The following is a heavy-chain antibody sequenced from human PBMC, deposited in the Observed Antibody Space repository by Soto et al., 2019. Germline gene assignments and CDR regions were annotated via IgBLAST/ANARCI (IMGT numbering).Heavy chain of an antibody. V-gene: IGHV3-30*09. CDR2: ISSDGTNK. D-gene: IGHD3-16*01. CDR1: XFTFXXXX. Sequence: LRLSCAASXFTFXXXXMHWVXXXXXXXXXXXAVISSDGTNKYYADFVRGRFAISKDTSTNTLYLQLNTLRAEDTAVYYCARDPAWKYYGSPGDAFDVWGQGTMVSVSS. CDR3: ARDPAWKYYGSPGDAFDV. J-gene: IGHJ3*01.